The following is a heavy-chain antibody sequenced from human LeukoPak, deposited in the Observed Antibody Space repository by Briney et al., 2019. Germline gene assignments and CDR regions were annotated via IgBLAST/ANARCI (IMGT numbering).Heavy chain of an antibody. D-gene: IGHD2-2*01. CDR3: ARVPRHCSSTSCYLYNWFDP. V-gene: IGHV4-61*01. J-gene: IGHJ5*02. Sequence: PSETLSLTCTVSGGSISSSSYYWSWIRQPPGKGLEWIGYIYYSGSTNYNPSLKSRVTISVDTSKNQFSLKLSSVTAADTAVYYCARVPRHCSSTSCYLYNWFDPWGQGTLVTVSS. CDR1: GGSISSSSYY. CDR2: IYYSGST.